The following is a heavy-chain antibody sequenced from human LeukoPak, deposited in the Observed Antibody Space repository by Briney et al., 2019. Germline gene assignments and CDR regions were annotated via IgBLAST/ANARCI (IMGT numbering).Heavy chain of an antibody. Sequence: GASVKVSCKASGYTFTSYYMHWVRQAPGQGLEWMGIFNPSGGSTSYAQKFQGRVTMTRDTSTSTVYMELSSLRSEDTAVYYCARDGLDDYGDYFIDYWGQGTLVTVSS. CDR3: ARDGLDDYGDYFIDY. V-gene: IGHV1-46*01. CDR1: GYTFTSYY. J-gene: IGHJ4*02. D-gene: IGHD4-17*01. CDR2: FNPSGGST.